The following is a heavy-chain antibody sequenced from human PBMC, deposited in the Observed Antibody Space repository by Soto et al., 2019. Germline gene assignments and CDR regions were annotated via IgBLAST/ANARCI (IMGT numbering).Heavy chain of an antibody. J-gene: IGHJ6*02. Sequence: QITLKESGPTLVKPTQTLTLTCTFSGFSLSTSGVGVGWIRQPPGKALEWLALIYWDDDKRYSPSLKTRLTITKDTSKNQVVLTLTNVDPVDTATYYCVHDYVANYGMDVWGQGTTVTVSS. CDR2: IYWDDDK. CDR3: VHDYVANYGMDV. CDR1: GFSLSTSGVG. D-gene: IGHD4-17*01. V-gene: IGHV2-5*02.